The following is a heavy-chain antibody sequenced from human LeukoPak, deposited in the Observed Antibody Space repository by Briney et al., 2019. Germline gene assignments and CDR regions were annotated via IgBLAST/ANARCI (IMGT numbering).Heavy chain of an antibody. Sequence: GASVKVSCKASGGTFSSYAISWVRQAPRQGLEWMGGIIPIFGTANYAQKFQGRVTITADESTSTAYMELSSLRSEETAVYYCARARPARQYSGYPYYYYMDVWGKGTTVTVSS. CDR1: GGTFSSYA. CDR2: IIPIFGTA. J-gene: IGHJ6*03. D-gene: IGHD5-12*01. CDR3: ARARPARQYSGYPYYYYMDV. V-gene: IGHV1-69*13.